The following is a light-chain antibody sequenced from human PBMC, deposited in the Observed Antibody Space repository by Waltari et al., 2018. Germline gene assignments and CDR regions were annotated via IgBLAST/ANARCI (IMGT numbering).Light chain of an antibody. Sequence: AIQLTQSPSSLSASVGDRVTITCRASQGISSALAWYQQKPGKAPKLLIYDASSLESGVPSRFSGSGSGTDFTLTISSLQAEDVAVYYCQQYCTSPPTFGQGTQVEIK. CDR1: QGISSA. CDR2: DAS. J-gene: IGKJ2*01. CDR3: QQYCTSPPT. V-gene: IGKV1-13*02.